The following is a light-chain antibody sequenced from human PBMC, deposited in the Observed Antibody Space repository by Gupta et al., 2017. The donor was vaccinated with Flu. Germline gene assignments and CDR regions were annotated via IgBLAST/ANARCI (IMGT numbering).Light chain of an antibody. V-gene: IGKV3-20*01. J-gene: IGKJ2*01. CDR2: GTS. CDR1: QSVTSGN. CDR3: QQYANSPLT. Sequence: EIVLTQSPGTLFLSPGERATLSCRASQSVTSGNLAWHQQKPGQAPRLLIYGTSSRARGIPDSFSGSGSGTDFTLTISRLEPEDFAVYYCQQYANSPLTFGQGTKLEI.